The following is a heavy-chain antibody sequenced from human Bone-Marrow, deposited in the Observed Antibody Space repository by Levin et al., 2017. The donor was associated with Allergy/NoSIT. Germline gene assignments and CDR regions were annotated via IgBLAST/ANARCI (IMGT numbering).Heavy chain of an antibody. D-gene: IGHD2-2*01. V-gene: IGHV1-69*06. Sequence: ASVKVSCKASGGTFSSYAISWVRQAPGQGLEWMGGIIPIFGTANYAQKFQGRVTITADKSTSTAYMELSSLRSEDTAVYYCARTRRSGVVVPAAIFSTGQLRGAFDIWGQGTMVTVSS. J-gene: IGHJ3*02. CDR3: ARTRRSGVVVPAAIFSTGQLRGAFDI. CDR1: GGTFSSYA. CDR2: IIPIFGTA.